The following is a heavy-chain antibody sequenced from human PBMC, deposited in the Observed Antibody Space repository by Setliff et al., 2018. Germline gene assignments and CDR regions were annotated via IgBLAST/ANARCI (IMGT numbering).Heavy chain of an antibody. Sequence: GGSLCLSCAASGFTFGFYAMAWVRQAPGKGLEWLALSYGGSSSFYADSVKGRFTVSRDNSKYTLYLQMDSLRVEDTAMYYCAKAGYTSKWYEARVPDSWGQGTLVTVSS. J-gene: IGHJ4*02. D-gene: IGHD6-13*01. CDR1: GFTFGFYA. CDR2: SYGGSSS. CDR3: AKAGYTSKWYEARVPDS. V-gene: IGHV3-23*03.